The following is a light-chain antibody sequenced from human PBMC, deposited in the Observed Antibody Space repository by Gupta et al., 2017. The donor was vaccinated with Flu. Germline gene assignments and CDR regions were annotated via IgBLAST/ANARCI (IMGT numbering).Light chain of an antibody. CDR2: DAS. Sequence: EIVLTQSPATLSLSPGERATLSCGASQSVSTTYLAWYQQKPGRAPRLLIYDASSRATGIPDRFSGSGSGTEFTLTISRLEPEDFAVYYCQQEGSSPRTFGQGTKVEIK. CDR3: QQEGSSPRT. CDR1: QSVSTTY. V-gene: IGKV3D-20*01. J-gene: IGKJ1*01.